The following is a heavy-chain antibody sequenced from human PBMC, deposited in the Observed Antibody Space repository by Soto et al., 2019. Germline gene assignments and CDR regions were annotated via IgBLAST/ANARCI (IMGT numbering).Heavy chain of an antibody. CDR2: IIPIFGTA. D-gene: IGHD5-18*01. V-gene: IGHV1-69*06. CDR3: VRDPDIAITWSYGMDV. CDR1: GGTFSDYT. J-gene: IGHJ6*02. Sequence: SVKVSCKASGGTFSDYTISWVRQAPGQGLEWMGGIIPIFGTANYAQKFQGRVTITADKSTSTAYMELSSLRSEDKAVYYCVRDPDIAITWSYGMDVWCPANT.